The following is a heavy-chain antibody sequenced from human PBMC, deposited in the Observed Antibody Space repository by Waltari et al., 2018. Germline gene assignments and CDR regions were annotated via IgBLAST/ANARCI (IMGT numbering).Heavy chain of an antibody. D-gene: IGHD3-22*01. CDR1: EFTLSSYA. CDR3: SRDYCDRTNCHGLDV. Sequence: QVQLVEPGGGVVQPGRSLRLSCAASEFTLSSYAMHWVRQAPGKGVGGVAVISNKGRNIYHVGSVKGRFTISRDNSKKTLYMQMNSPRAEDTAVYYCSRDYCDRTNCHGLDVWGQGTTVTVSS. CDR2: ISNKGRNI. V-gene: IGHV3-30*04. J-gene: IGHJ6*02.